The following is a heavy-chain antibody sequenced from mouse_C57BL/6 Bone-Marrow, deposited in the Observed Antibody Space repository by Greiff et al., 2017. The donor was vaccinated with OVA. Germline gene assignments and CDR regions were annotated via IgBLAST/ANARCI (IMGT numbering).Heavy chain of an antibody. V-gene: IGHV1-54*01. D-gene: IGHD1-1*01. J-gene: IGHJ2*01. CDR2: INPGSGGT. CDR3: VIITTVVDYFDY. CDR1: GYAFTNYL. Sequence: VKLMESGAELVRPGTSVKVSCKASGYAFTNYLIEWVKQRPGQGLEWIGVINPGSGGTNYNEKFKGKATLTADKSSSTAYMQLSSLTSEDSAVYFCVIITTVVDYFDYWGQGTTLTVSS.